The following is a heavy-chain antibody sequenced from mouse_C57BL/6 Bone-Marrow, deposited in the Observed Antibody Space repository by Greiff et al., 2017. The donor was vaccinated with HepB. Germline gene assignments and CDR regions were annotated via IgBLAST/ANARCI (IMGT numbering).Heavy chain of an antibody. D-gene: IGHD2-1*01. V-gene: IGHV1-53*01. CDR3: ARGSYYGNYDDY. Sequence: QVQLQQPGTELVKPGASVKLSCKASGYTFTSYWMHWVKQRPGQGLEWIGNINPSDGGTNYNEKFKSKATLTVDNSSSTAYMQLSSLTSEDSAVYYCARGSYYGNYDDYWGKGTTRTVSS. CDR2: INPSDGGT. J-gene: IGHJ2*01. CDR1: GYTFTSYW.